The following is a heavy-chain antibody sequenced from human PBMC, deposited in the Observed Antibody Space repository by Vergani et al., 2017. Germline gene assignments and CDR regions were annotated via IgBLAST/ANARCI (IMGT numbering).Heavy chain of an antibody. D-gene: IGHD5-24*01. CDR2: ISPYNHKT. Sequence: QAQLGQSDSEVKKPGDSVTLSCKTSGYTFVNYPITWVRQAPGQGLEWMGWISPYNHKTLYSQKVEGRVTMTSDNSSSTVFLELRRLTSDDTAIYYCARSQMATNDFDLWGRGTLVTVSS. J-gene: IGHJ4*02. CDR1: GYTFVNYP. V-gene: IGHV1-18*04. CDR3: ARSQMATNDFDL.